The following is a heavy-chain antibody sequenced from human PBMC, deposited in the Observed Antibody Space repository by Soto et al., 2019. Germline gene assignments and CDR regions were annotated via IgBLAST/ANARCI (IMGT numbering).Heavy chain of an antibody. CDR3: VRENYYYGMDV. Sequence: VGSLRHSCSSSGFEASVNYMTFVRQAPGKGLEWVSAINSGGSTFYADSVKGRFSISRDNSKNTLFLQMNSLRVEDTAMYYCVRENYYYGMDVWGQGTAVTVSS. V-gene: IGHV3-66*01. J-gene: IGHJ6*02. CDR2: INSGGST. CDR1: GFEASVNY.